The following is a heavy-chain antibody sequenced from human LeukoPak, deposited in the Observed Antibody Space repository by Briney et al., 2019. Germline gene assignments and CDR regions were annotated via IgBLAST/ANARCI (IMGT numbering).Heavy chain of an antibody. CDR1: GFTFSSYA. D-gene: IGHD6-13*01. CDR2: ISYDGSNK. J-gene: IGHJ4*02. CDR3: ASYSSSWCFDY. Sequence: PGESLRLSCAASGFTFSSYAMHWVRQAPGKGLEWVAVISYDGSNKYYADSVKGRFTISRDNSKNTLYLQMNSLRAEDTAVYYCASYSSSWCFDYWGQGTLVTVSS. V-gene: IGHV3-30*04.